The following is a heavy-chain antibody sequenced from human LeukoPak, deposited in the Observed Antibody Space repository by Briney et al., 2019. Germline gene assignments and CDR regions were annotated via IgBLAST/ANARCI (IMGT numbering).Heavy chain of an antibody. CDR1: GFTFSSYA. Sequence: PGGSLRLSCAASGFTFSSYAMSWVRQAPGKGLEWVSAISGSGGSTYYADSVKGRFTISRDNYKNTLYLQMNSLRAEDTAVYYCAKISWNYVDDGNDYWGQGTLVTVSS. D-gene: IGHD1-7*01. CDR3: AKISWNYVDDGNDY. V-gene: IGHV3-23*01. J-gene: IGHJ4*02. CDR2: ISGSGGST.